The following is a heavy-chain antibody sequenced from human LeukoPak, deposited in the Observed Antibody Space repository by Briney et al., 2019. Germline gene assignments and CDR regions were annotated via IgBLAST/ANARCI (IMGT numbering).Heavy chain of an antibody. CDR3: AKDIRNDRFGGPGKY. D-gene: IGHD3-10*01. V-gene: IGHV3-30*18. Sequence: GGSPRLSCVVSGFTFSTYAMHWVRQAPGKGLEWVAIISYDGSDKYYADSVKGRFTISRDNSKNTLYLQMNSLRAEDTAVYYCAKDIRNDRFGGPGKYWGQGTLVTVSS. CDR1: GFTFSTYA. J-gene: IGHJ4*02. CDR2: ISYDGSDK.